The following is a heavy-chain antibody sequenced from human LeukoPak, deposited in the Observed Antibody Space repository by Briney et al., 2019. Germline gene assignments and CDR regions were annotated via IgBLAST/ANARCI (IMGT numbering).Heavy chain of an antibody. Sequence: PSETLSLTCAVYGGSFSGYYWSWIRHPPGKGLEWIGYIYYSGSTNYNPSLKSRVTISVDTSKNQFSLKLSSVTAADTAVYYCASPGGYDYVWGSYLFDYWGQGTLVTVSS. CDR1: GGSFSGYY. J-gene: IGHJ4*02. D-gene: IGHD3-16*01. CDR3: ASPGGYDYVWGSYLFDY. CDR2: IYYSGST. V-gene: IGHV4-59*01.